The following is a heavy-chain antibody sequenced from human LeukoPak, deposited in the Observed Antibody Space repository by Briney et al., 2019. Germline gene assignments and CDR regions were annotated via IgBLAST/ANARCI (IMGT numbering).Heavy chain of an antibody. J-gene: IGHJ4*02. D-gene: IGHD3-22*01. V-gene: IGHV4-59*04. CDR2: IYYSGST. CDR1: GGSINSYY. CDR3: AVTYYYDSSGYSPFDY. Sequence: SETLSLTCTVSGGSINSYYWSWIRQPPGKGLEWIGYIYYSGSTYYNPSLKSRVTISVDTSKNQFSLKLSSVTAADTAVYYCAVTYYYDSSGYSPFDYWGQGTLVTVSS.